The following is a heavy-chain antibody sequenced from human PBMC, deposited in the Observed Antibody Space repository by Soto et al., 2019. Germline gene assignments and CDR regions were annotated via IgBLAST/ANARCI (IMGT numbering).Heavy chain of an antibody. CDR2: INHTGGS. J-gene: IGHJ4*02. CDR1: GGSFSGYY. D-gene: IGHD2-2*01. CDR3: AREVGYYSATRRNLYFDY. V-gene: IGHV4-34*01. Sequence: XETLSLTCAVSGGSFSGYYWSWVRQPAGKGLEWIGDINHTGGSNYNPSLKSRVMISVDTAKTQFSLNVTSVTAADTAVYYCAREVGYYSATRRNLYFDYWGPGTLVTVSS.